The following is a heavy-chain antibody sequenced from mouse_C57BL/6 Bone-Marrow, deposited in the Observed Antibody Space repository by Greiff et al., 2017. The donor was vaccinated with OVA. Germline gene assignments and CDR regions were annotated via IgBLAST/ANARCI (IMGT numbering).Heavy chain of an antibody. V-gene: IGHV1-69*01. Sequence: VKLQQPGAELVMPGASVKLSCKASGYTFTSYWMHWVKQRPGQGLEWIGEIDPSDSYTNYNQKFKGKSTLTVDKSSSTAYMQLSSLTSEDSAVYYCVFYAWYFDVWGTGTTVTVSA. CDR1: GYTFTSYW. CDR3: VFYAWYFDV. D-gene: IGHD2-1*01. CDR2: IDPSDSYT. J-gene: IGHJ1*03.